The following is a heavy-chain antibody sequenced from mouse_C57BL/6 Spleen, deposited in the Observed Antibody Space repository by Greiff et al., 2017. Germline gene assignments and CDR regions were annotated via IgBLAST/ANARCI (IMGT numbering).Heavy chain of an antibody. CDR1: GYTFTDYN. Sequence: LVKPGASVKMSCKASGYTFTDYNMHWVKQSHGKSLEWIGYINPNNGGTSYNQKFKGKATLTVNKSSSTAYMELRSLTSEDSAVYYCARSITTVVATDYWGQGTTLTVSS. CDR3: ARSITTVVATDY. J-gene: IGHJ2*01. V-gene: IGHV1-22*01. CDR2: INPNNGGT. D-gene: IGHD1-1*01.